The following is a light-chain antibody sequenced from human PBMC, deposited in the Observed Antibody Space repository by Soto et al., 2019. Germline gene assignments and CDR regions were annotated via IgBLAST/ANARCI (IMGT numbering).Light chain of an antibody. Sequence: ERVLTQSPGTLSVSLGERATLSCRASQSVSSHLAWYQQKPGQAPRLLIYDTSTRATGIPARFSGSGSGTEFTLTISSLQSEDFAVYYCQQYSNWPPITFGQGTRLEFK. CDR3: QQYSNWPPIT. V-gene: IGKV3-15*01. J-gene: IGKJ5*01. CDR2: DTS. CDR1: QSVSSH.